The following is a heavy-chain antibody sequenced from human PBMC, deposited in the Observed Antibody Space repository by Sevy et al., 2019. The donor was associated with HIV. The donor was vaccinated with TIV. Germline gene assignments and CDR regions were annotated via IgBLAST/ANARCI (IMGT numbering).Heavy chain of an antibody. J-gene: IGHJ6*02. Sequence: GGSLRLSCAASGFTFSSYWMHWVRQAPGKGLVWVSRINSDGSSTSYADSVKGRFTISGDNAKKTLYLQMNSLRAEDTAVYYCARGQAYSSGWGDYYYYYGMDVWGQGTTVTVSS. CDR1: GFTFSSYW. D-gene: IGHD6-19*01. V-gene: IGHV3-74*01. CDR3: ARGQAYSSGWGDYYYYYGMDV. CDR2: INSDGSST.